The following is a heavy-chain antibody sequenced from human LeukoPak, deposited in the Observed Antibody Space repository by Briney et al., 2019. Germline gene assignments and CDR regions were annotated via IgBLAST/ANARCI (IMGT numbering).Heavy chain of an antibody. V-gene: IGHV3-48*03. CDR1: GFTFSSYE. J-gene: IGHJ4*02. Sequence: GGSLRLSCAASGFTFSSYEMNWVRQAPGKGLEWVSYISSSGSTIHYADSVKGRFTISRDNAKNSLYLQMNSLRAEDTAVYYCARTLWLQLMGGFDYWGQGTLVTVSS. CDR2: ISSSGSTI. CDR3: ARTLWLQLMGGFDY. D-gene: IGHD5-24*01.